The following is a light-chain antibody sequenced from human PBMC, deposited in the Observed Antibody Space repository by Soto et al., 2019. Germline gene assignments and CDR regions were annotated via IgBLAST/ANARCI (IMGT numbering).Light chain of an antibody. J-gene: IGKJ5*01. Sequence: EIVLTQSPGTLSLSPGERSTLSCMASQSVSNNYLAWYQQKPGQAPRLLIYGASNRATGIPERFSGSGSGTDFTLTISRLEPEDFEVYYCQQRHMWPITFGQGTRLEIK. CDR1: QSVSNNY. V-gene: IGKV3D-20*02. CDR2: GAS. CDR3: QQRHMWPIT.